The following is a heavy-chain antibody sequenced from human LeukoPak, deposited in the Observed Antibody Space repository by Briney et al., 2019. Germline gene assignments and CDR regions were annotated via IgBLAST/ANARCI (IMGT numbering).Heavy chain of an antibody. D-gene: IGHD4-17*01. CDR1: GYTFPSYY. CDR2: ISAYNGNT. CDR3: ARVDYGGYVEDL. V-gene: IGHV1-18*01. Sequence: ASVKVSCKTSGYTFPSYYIHWVRQAPGQRLEWMGWISAYNGNTNYAQKLQGRVTMTTDTSTSTAYMELRSLRSDDTAVYYCARVDYGGYVEDLWGQGTLVTVSS. J-gene: IGHJ5*02.